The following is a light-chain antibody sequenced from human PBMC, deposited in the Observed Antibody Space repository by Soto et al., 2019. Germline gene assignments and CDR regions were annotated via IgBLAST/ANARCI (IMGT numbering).Light chain of an antibody. J-gene: IGLJ1*01. CDR3: ASYAGGDTFV. V-gene: IGLV2-8*01. Sequence: QSVLTQPPSASGSPGQSVTISCTGTSSDVGGYKYVPWYQQHPGKAPKVIIYEVSERPSGVPDRFSGSKSGNTASLTVSGLQTEDEADYYCASYAGGDTFVFGTGTKVTVL. CDR1: SSDVGGYKY. CDR2: EVS.